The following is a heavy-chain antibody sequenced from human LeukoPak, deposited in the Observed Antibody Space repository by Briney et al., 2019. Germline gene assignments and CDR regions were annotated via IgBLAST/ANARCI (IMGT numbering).Heavy chain of an antibody. Sequence: ASVKVSCKASGYTFTGYYMHWVRQAPGQGLEWMGWINPNSGGTNYAQKFQGRVTMTRDTSISTAHMELSRLRSDDTAVYYCARGRYSGYLGLGYWGQGTLVTVSS. V-gene: IGHV1-2*02. CDR2: INPNSGGT. D-gene: IGHD5-12*01. J-gene: IGHJ4*02. CDR3: ARGRYSGYLGLGY. CDR1: GYTFTGYY.